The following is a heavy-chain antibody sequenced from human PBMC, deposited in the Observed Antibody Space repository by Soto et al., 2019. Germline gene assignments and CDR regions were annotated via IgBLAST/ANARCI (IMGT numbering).Heavy chain of an antibody. CDR3: ARGSRTMRYMDV. J-gene: IGHJ6*03. CDR2: IYDSGST. V-gene: IGHV4-30-4*01. CDR1: GGSISSGDYY. Sequence: PSETLSLTCTVSGGSISSGDYYWSWIRQPPGKGLEWIGYIYDSGSTNYNPSLKSRVTISVDTSKNQFSLNLRSVTAADTAVYRCARGSRTMRYMDVWGQGTTVTVSS. D-gene: IGHD3-22*01.